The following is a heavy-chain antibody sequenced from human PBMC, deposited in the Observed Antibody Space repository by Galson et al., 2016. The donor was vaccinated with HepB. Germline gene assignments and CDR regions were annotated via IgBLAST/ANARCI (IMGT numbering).Heavy chain of an antibody. Sequence: QSGAEVKKPGESLKISCKYSGFTITSYWIAWVRQMPGKGLEWMGIIYPGDSDTRYSPSFQGQVTISVDKSISTAYLQWSSLKASDTAMYFCARRRDTASSARYFDYWAQGTLVTVSS. CDR3: ARRRDTASSARYFDY. CDR2: IYPGDSDT. V-gene: IGHV5-51*01. D-gene: IGHD1-26*01. J-gene: IGHJ4*02. CDR1: GFTITSYW.